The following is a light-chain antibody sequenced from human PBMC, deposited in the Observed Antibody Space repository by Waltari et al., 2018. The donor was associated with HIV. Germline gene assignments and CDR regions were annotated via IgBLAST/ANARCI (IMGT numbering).Light chain of an antibody. V-gene: IGLV2-11*01. Sequence: QSALTQPRSVSGSPGQSVTISCTGTSSDVGGYNYVSWYQHHPGKAPKLMIYDVSKRPSGVPDRFSGSKSDNTASLTISGLQAEDEADYYCCSYAGSYTLKVFGGGTKLTVL. J-gene: IGLJ2*01. CDR3: CSYAGSYTLKV. CDR2: DVS. CDR1: SSDVGGYNY.